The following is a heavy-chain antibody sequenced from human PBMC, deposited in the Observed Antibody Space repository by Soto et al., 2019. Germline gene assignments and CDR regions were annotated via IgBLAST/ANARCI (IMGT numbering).Heavy chain of an antibody. Sequence: QLQLQESGPGLVKASETLSLTCTVSGGSISTSDSISTRSFYWGWMRQPPGKGLQWIASISYSDGSFYNSSLKSRLTISVDTSKNQFSLSLRSVTAADTAVYYCASHRTFWPFDSWGQGTVVTVSS. CDR1: GGSISTSDSISTRSFY. CDR3: ASHRTFWPFDS. D-gene: IGHD2-8*01. V-gene: IGHV4-39*01. J-gene: IGHJ4*02. CDR2: ISYSDGS.